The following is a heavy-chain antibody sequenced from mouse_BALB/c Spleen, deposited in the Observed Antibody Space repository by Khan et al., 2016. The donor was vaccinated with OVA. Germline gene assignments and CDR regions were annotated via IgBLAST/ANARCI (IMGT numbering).Heavy chain of an antibody. V-gene: IGHV1S81*02. Sequence: VQLQQSGAELVKAGASVKMSCKASGYTFTSYWMHWVKQRLGQGLEWFEETNPTNGRTYYNEKFKSKATLTVDKSSSTAYMLLSGPTFEDSAVYYCARSKKIVATYFDYWGQGTTLTVSS. CDR3: ARSKKIVATYFDY. D-gene: IGHD1-1*01. CDR1: GYTFTSYW. CDR2: TNPTNGRT. J-gene: IGHJ2*01.